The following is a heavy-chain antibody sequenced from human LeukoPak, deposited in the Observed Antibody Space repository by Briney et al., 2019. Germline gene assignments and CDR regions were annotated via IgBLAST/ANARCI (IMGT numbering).Heavy chain of an antibody. CDR3: AKAPSYDTRGSGYFQH. CDR2: ISGSGGST. D-gene: IGHD3-22*01. V-gene: IGHV3-23*01. CDR1: GFTFSSYG. Sequence: GGSLRLSCAASGFTFSSYGMSWVRQAPGKGLEWVSAISGSGGSTYYADSVKGRFTISRDNSKNTLYLQMNSLRAEDTAVYYCAKAPSYDTRGSGYFQHWGQGTLVTVSS. J-gene: IGHJ1*01.